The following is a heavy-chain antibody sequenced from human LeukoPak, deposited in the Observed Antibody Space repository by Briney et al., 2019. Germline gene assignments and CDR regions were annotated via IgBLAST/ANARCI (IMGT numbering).Heavy chain of an antibody. J-gene: IGHJ4*02. Sequence: SETLSLTYNVSGVSVSTSHWNWIRQRPGKGLEWIGCLSYTGKTDYNPSLKSRVSISLGSSNNHFSPKLTSVTAADTAVYYCSEGYFEPFDHWGQGILVTVSS. CDR1: GVSVSTSH. CDR2: LSYTGKT. CDR3: SEGYFEPFDH. D-gene: IGHD2/OR15-2a*01. V-gene: IGHV4-59*02.